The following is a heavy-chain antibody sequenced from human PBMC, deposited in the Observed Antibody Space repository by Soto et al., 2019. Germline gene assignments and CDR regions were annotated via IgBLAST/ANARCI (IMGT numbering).Heavy chain of an antibody. Sequence: QVQLVQSGAEVKKPGSSVKVSCKASGGTFSSYAISWVRQTPGQGLEWMGGIIPIFGTANYAQKFQGRVTITADESTSTAYMELRSLRSEDTAVYYCARDDPLHYGGNLLGGWGQGTLVTVSS. CDR1: GGTFSSYA. V-gene: IGHV1-69*01. D-gene: IGHD4-17*01. CDR2: IIPIFGTA. J-gene: IGHJ4*02. CDR3: ARDDPLHYGGNLLGG.